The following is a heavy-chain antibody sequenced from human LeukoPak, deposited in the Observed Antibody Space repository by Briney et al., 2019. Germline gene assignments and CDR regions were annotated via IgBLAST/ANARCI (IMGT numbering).Heavy chain of an antibody. Sequence: PSETLSLTCTVSGASINSYYWSWIRQPPGKGLEWIGYIYDSGSTNYNPSLKSRVTISVDTSKNQFSLKLSSVTAADTAVYYCARPGKNNWYYFEYWGQGTLVTVSS. CDR3: ARPGKNNWYYFEY. CDR2: IYDSGST. D-gene: IGHD1-1*01. V-gene: IGHV4-59*08. J-gene: IGHJ4*02. CDR1: GASINSYY.